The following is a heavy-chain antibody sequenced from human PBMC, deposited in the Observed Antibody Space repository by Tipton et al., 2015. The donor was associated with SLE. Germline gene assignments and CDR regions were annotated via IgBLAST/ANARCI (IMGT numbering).Heavy chain of an antibody. Sequence: GSLRLSCAASGFTFSSHVMEWVRQTPGKGLEWVSSIIDGGTTYYTDSVKGRFTISRDNSKNTLYLQMNSLRAEDTAVYYCAKRPVTTATVYFDYWGQGTLVTVSS. CDR2: IIDGGTT. V-gene: IGHV3-23*01. CDR1: GFTFSSHV. CDR3: AKRPVTTATVYFDY. J-gene: IGHJ4*02. D-gene: IGHD4-17*01.